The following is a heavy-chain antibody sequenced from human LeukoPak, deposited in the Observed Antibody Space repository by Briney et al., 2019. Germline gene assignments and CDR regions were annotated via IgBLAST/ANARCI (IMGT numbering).Heavy chain of an antibody. Sequence: SETLSLTCAVSGDSVTSGPYYWGWVRQPPGKELEWVATMSHGANTYKNPALKSRVAISVDTSKNQVSLNLTSVTAADTAVYYCARAHLGGFDYWGQGTLVTVSS. J-gene: IGHJ4*02. CDR1: GDSVTSGPYY. D-gene: IGHD3-16*01. CDR3: ARAHLGGFDY. V-gene: IGHV4-39*07. CDR2: MSHGANT.